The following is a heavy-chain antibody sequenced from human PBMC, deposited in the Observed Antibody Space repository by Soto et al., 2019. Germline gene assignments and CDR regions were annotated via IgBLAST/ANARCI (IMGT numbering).Heavy chain of an antibody. CDR1: GFTFSSYG. D-gene: IGHD2-15*01. Sequence: QVQLVESGGGVVQPGRSLRLSCAASGFTFSSYGMHWVRQAPGKGLEWVAVIWYDGSNKYYADSVKGRVTISRDNSKNTLYLQMNSLRAEDTAVYYCAREGVVVAATPLDFWGQGTLVTVSS. CDR2: IWYDGSNK. CDR3: AREGVVVAATPLDF. J-gene: IGHJ4*02. V-gene: IGHV3-33*01.